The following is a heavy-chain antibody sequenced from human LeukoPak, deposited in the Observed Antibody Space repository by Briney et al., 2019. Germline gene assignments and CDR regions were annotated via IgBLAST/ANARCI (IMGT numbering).Heavy chain of an antibody. CDR2: ILPDGATN. Sequence: GRSLRLSCAASGFTFINYAMHWVRQAAGKGLEWVAIILPDGATNFYADAVKGRFTISRDNSRNPMYLQMNSLASEDTAVYCCAKDAGEGTSPVYWGQGTLVTVSS. CDR3: AKDAGEGTSPVY. V-gene: IGHV3-30-3*01. J-gene: IGHJ4*02. D-gene: IGHD3-10*01. CDR1: GFTFINYA.